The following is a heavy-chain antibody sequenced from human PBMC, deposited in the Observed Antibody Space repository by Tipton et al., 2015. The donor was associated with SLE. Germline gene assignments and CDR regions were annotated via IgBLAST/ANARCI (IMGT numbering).Heavy chain of an antibody. V-gene: IGHV4-38-2*01. CDR3: ARVPIPVVRGVRYFDL. CDR2: ISHSETT. CDR1: GYSISSGYF. Sequence: TLSLTCVVSGYSISSGYFWTWMRQPPGRGLEWIGSISHSETTYSNPSLKSRVTMSLDTSKNRFSLKLYSVTAADTAVYYCARVPIPVVRGVRYFDLWGRGTLVTVSS. J-gene: IGHJ2*01. D-gene: IGHD3-10*01.